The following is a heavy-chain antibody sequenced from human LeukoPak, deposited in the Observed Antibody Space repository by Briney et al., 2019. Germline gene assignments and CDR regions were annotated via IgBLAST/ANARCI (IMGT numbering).Heavy chain of an antibody. D-gene: IGHD3-10*01. J-gene: IGHJ4*02. Sequence: GGSLRLSCAASGFAFSSYSMNWVRQAPGEGLEWVSSISTSSSYISHADSVKGRFTISRDNAKNSLFLQVNSVRAEDTAVYYCARDGRFGEFDYWGQGTLVTVSS. CDR2: ISTSSSYI. CDR3: ARDGRFGEFDY. CDR1: GFAFSSYS. V-gene: IGHV3-21*01.